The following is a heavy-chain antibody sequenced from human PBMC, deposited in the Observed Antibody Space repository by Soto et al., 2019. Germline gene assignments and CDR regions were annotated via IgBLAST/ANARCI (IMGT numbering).Heavy chain of an antibody. D-gene: IGHD3-3*01. CDR3: ARGVYDFWSGSPSHYYYYGMDV. J-gene: IGHJ6*02. CDR1: GYTFTSYG. CDR2: ISAYNGNT. V-gene: IGHV1-18*04. Sequence: QVQLVQSGAEVKKPGALVKVSCKASGYTFTSYGISWVRQAPGQGLEWMGWISAYNGNTNYAQKLQGRVTMTTDTSTSTAYMELRSLRSDDTAVYYCARGVYDFWSGSPSHYYYYGMDVWGQGTTVTVSS.